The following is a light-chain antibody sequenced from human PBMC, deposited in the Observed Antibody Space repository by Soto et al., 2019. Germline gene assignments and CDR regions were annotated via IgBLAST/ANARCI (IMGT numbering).Light chain of an antibody. CDR1: SSDVGRYNY. CDR3: SSYTSNTTHI. CDR2: EVN. J-gene: IGLJ1*01. Sequence: QSALTQPASVSGPPGHSITISCTGTSSDVGRYNYVSWYQQHPGKAPKLMVYEVNNRPSGVSNRFSGSKSGNTASLTISGLQAEDEADYYCSSYTSNTTHIFGTGTKVTVL. V-gene: IGLV2-14*01.